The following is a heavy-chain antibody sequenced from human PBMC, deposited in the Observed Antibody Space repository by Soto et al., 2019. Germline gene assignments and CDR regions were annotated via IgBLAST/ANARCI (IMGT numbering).Heavy chain of an antibody. Sequence: RASVKVSCKASGYTFSNYGISWVRQAPGQGLEWMGWISAYNGNTKYAQKLQGRVTMTTDTSTSTAYMELRSLRSDDTAVYYCARDSPPVDYWGQGTLVTVSS. J-gene: IGHJ4*02. V-gene: IGHV1-18*01. CDR2: ISAYNGNT. CDR3: ARDSPPVDY. CDR1: GYTFSNYG.